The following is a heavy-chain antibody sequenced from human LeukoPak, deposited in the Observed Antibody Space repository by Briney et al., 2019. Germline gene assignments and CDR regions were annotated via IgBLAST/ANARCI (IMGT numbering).Heavy chain of an antibody. V-gene: IGHV4-59*01. CDR2: IYYSGST. CDR1: GGSISSYY. D-gene: IGHD2-21*02. Sequence: NPSETLSLTCTVSGGSISSYYWSWIRQPPGKGLEWIGYIYYSGSTNYNPSLKSRVTISVDTSKNQFSLKLSSVTAADTAVYYCAREAYCGGDCYSGFDYWGQGTLVTVSS. CDR3: AREAYCGGDCYSGFDY. J-gene: IGHJ4*02.